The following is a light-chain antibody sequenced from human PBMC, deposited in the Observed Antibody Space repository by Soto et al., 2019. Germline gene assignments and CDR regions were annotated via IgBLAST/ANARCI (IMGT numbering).Light chain of an antibody. V-gene: IGKV3-20*01. CDR3: QQYDSSPQT. CDR1: RGVSANY. J-gene: IGKJ1*01. Sequence: ENLLTQSPGTLSLSPGEGATLSCRASRGVSANYLAWYQQKPGQAPRLLIYTASIRATGTPDRFSGSGSGTDFTLTISRLETEDFAVYYCQQYDSSPQTFGQGTKV. CDR2: TAS.